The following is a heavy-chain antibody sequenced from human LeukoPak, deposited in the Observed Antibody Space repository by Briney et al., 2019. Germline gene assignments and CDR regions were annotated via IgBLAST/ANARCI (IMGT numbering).Heavy chain of an antibody. CDR3: AREGKWELLRIGWFDP. D-gene: IGHD1-26*01. J-gene: IGHJ5*02. CDR2: INPNSGGT. V-gene: IGHV1-2*02. Sequence: GASVKVSCKASGYTFTSYDINWVRQAPGQGLEWMGWINPNSGGTNYAQKFQGRVTMTRDTSISTAYMELSRLRSDDTAVYYCAREGKWELLRIGWFDPWGQGTLVTVSS. CDR1: GYTFTSYD.